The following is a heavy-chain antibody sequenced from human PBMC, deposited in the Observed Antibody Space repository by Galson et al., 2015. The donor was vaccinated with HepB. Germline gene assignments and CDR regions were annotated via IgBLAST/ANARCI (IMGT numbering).Heavy chain of an antibody. CDR2: TSSSSSYI. CDR1: GFTFSSYS. Sequence: SLRLSCAASGFTFSSYSLNWVRQAPGKGLEWVSSTSSSSSYIYYADSVKGRFTIPRDNAKNSLYLQMNSLRAEDTAVYYCARGPYGDSYYYYYGMDVWGQGTTVTVSS. J-gene: IGHJ6*02. CDR3: ARGPYGDSYYYYYGMDV. V-gene: IGHV3-21*01. D-gene: IGHD4-17*01.